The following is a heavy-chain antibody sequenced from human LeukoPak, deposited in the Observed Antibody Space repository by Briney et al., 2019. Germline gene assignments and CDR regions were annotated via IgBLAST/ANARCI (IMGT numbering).Heavy chain of an antibody. Sequence: ASVKVSCKASGYTFTSCYMHWVRQAPGQGLEWLGIINPSGGRTTYAQQFQGRVTMPRDTSTSTVYMALSSLRSEDTAVYYCAREAAGTYYFDYWGQGTLVTVSS. V-gene: IGHV1-46*01. CDR3: AREAAGTYYFDY. J-gene: IGHJ4*02. CDR1: GYTFTSCY. CDR2: INPSGGRT. D-gene: IGHD6-13*01.